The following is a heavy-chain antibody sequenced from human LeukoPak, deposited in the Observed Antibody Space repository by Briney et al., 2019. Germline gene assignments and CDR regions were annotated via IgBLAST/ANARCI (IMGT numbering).Heavy chain of an antibody. CDR1: GFMFNSYV. CDR2: INGVGGNT. Sequence: PGGSLRLSCAASGFMFNSYVMSWVRQAPGKGQEWVSAINGVGGNTYYADSVKGRFTISRDNSKNMVYLQMNSLRADDTAVYYCAKSVVVITFRFDDWGQGALVTVSS. V-gene: IGHV3-23*01. D-gene: IGHD2-15*01. J-gene: IGHJ4*02. CDR3: AKSVVVITFRFDD.